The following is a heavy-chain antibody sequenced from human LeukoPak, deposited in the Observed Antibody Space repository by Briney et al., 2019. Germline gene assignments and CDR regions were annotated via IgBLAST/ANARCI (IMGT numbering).Heavy chain of an antibody. Sequence: PGGSLRLSCAASGFTFSTYGMHWVRQAPGKGLEWVAFLRYDGSNKYADSVKCRFTISRDNSKNTLFLQMNSLRAEDTAVYYCAKDGGTHGEYYSYYMDVWGKGTTVTVSS. CDR2: LRYDGSNK. D-gene: IGHD2-15*01. CDR3: AKDGGTHGEYYSYYMDV. J-gene: IGHJ6*03. V-gene: IGHV3-30*02. CDR1: GFTFSTYG.